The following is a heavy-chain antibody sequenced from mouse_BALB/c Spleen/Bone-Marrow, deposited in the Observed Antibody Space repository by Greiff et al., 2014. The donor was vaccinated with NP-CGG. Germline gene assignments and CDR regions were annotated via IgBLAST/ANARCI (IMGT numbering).Heavy chain of an antibody. Sequence: VMLVESGPGLVAPSQSLSITCTVSGFSLTSYGVHWVRQPPGKGLEWLGVIWADGSTNYNSALMSRLSIRKDNSKSQVFLKMNXLQTDDTAMYYCARITTATGAMDYWGQGTSVTVSS. V-gene: IGHV2-9*02. D-gene: IGHD1-2*01. CDR1: GFSLTSYG. CDR2: IWADGST. CDR3: ARITTATGAMDY. J-gene: IGHJ4*01.